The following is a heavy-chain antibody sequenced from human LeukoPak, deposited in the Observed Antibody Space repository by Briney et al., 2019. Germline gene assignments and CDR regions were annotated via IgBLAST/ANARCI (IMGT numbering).Heavy chain of an antibody. D-gene: IGHD6-25*01. Sequence: ASVKVSCEASGYTFTSYDINWVRQATGQGLEWMGWMNPNSGNTGYAQKFQGRVTMTRNTSISTAYMELSSLRSEDTAVHYCARDPARAATKLQNDYWGQGTLVTVSS. V-gene: IGHV1-8*01. CDR1: GYTFTSYD. CDR2: MNPNSGNT. J-gene: IGHJ4*02. CDR3: ARDPARAATKLQNDY.